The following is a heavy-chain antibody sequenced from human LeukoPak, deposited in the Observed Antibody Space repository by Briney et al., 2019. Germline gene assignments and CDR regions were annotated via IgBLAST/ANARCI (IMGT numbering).Heavy chain of an antibody. CDR3: SRVRGYSYGYGDY. Sequence: PGRSLRLSCTASGFTFGDYAMSWVRQAPGKGLEWVGFIRSKAYGGTTEYAASVKGRFTISRDDSKSIAYLQVNSLKTEDTAVHYCSRVRGYSYGYGDYWGQGTLVTVSA. J-gene: IGHJ4*02. CDR1: GFTFGDYA. CDR2: IRSKAYGGTT. V-gene: IGHV3-49*04. D-gene: IGHD5-18*01.